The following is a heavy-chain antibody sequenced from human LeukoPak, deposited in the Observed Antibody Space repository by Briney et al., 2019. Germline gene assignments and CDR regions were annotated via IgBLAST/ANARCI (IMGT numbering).Heavy chain of an antibody. Sequence: SVKVSCKASGGTFSSYAISWVRQAPGQGLEWMGGIVPIFGTANYAQKFQGRVTITTDESTSTAYMELSSLRSEDTAVYYCTRGWCTTSCYSWERVIAGFDPWGQGTLVTVSS. CDR2: IVPIFGTA. CDR3: TRGWCTTSCYSWERVIAGFDP. J-gene: IGHJ5*02. V-gene: IGHV1-69*05. CDR1: GGTFSSYA. D-gene: IGHD2-2*02.